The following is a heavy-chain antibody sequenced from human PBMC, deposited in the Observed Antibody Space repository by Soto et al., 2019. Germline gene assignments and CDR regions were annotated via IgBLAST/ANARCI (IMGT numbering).Heavy chain of an antibody. V-gene: IGHV1-2*04. D-gene: IGHD6-19*01. CDR2: INPNSGGT. CDR1: GYTFTGYY. CDR3: AREQAVAGLGYYCYGMDV. J-gene: IGHJ6*02. Sequence: VASVKVSCKASGYTFTGYYMHWVRQAPGQGLEWMGWINPNSGGTNYAQKVQGWVTMTRDTSISTAYMELSRLRSDDTAVYYCAREQAVAGLGYYCYGMDVWGQGTTVTVSS.